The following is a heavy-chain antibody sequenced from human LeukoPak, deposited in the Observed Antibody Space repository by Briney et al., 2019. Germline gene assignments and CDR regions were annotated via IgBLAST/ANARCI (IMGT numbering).Heavy chain of an antibody. V-gene: IGHV4-34*01. CDR2: INHSGRT. Sequence: SETLSLTCAVYGGSFSAYYWSWIRQPPGKGLEWIGEINHSGRTNYNASLKSRVTISVDASKNQFSLKMSYVTAADTAVYYCARSPRYSGYDYGSDYWGRGILVTVSS. D-gene: IGHD5-12*01. CDR1: GGSFSAYY. J-gene: IGHJ4*02. CDR3: ARSPRYSGYDYGSDY.